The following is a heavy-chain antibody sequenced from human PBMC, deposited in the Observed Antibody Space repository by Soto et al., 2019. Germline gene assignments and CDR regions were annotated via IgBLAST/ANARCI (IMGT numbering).Heavy chain of an antibody. V-gene: IGHV4-59*01. J-gene: IGHJ6*02. CDR3: ARGLRVITIFDPGMDV. CDR1: GGSISSYY. D-gene: IGHD3-3*01. CDR2: IYYSGST. Sequence: PSETLSLTCTVSGGSISSYYWSWIRQPPGKGLEWIGYIYYSGSTNYNPSLKSRVTISVDTSKNQFSLKLSSVTAADTAVYYCARGLRVITIFDPGMDVWGQGTTVTVSS.